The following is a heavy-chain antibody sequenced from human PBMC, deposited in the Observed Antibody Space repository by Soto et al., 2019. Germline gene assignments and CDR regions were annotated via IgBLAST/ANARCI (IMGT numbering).Heavy chain of an antibody. Sequence: PSETLSLTCTVSGGSISGYYWNWIRQPPGKGLEWIGYIYYSGSTNYNPSLKSRVTISVDTSKNQFSLRLTSVTAADTAVYYCAVEDIVLVPAGMSWFDPWGQGTLVTVSS. V-gene: IGHV4-59*01. CDR1: GGSISGYY. CDR2: IYYSGST. D-gene: IGHD2-2*01. J-gene: IGHJ5*02. CDR3: AVEDIVLVPAGMSWFDP.